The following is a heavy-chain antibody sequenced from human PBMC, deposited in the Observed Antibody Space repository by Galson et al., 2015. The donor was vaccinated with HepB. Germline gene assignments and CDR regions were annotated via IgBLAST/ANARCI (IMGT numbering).Heavy chain of an antibody. J-gene: IGHJ6*02. CDR3: TRLGGYDGHYYYYYGMDV. D-gene: IGHD5-12*01. CDR2: IRSKANSYAP. V-gene: IGHV3-73*01. Sequence: ASGKGLEWVGRIRSKANSYAPAYAASVKGRFSISRDDSKNTAYLQMNSLKTEDTAVYYCTRLGGYDGHYYYYYGMDVWGQGTTVTVSS.